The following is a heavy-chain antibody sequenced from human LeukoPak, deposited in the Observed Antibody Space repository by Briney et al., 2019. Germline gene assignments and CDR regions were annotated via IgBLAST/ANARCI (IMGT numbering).Heavy chain of an antibody. CDR1: GFSFSDYY. D-gene: IGHD3-22*01. Sequence: GGSLRLSCVASGFSFSDYYMTWIRQAPGKGLEWLSYITISGSGSVLSYADSVKGRFSFSRDNAKNSLYPQMNSLRVEDTAVYYCARARGVVGSGYYYFDYWGQGTLVTVSS. CDR2: ITISGSGSVL. CDR3: ARARGVVGSGYYYFDY. J-gene: IGHJ4*02. V-gene: IGHV3-11*01.